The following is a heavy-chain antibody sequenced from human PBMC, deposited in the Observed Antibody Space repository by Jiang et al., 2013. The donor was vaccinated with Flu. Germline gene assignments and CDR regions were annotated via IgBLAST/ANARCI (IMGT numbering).Heavy chain of an antibody. CDR1: DGSISSSSYY. D-gene: IGHD3-3*01. Sequence: PGLVKPSEALSLTCTVSDGSISSSSYYWGWIRQPPGKGLEWIGAIYYTGSTYKKSSLRSRVTISIDTSKNQFSLKLSSVTAADTAVYYCARMENYDFWSGYGYFDLWGRGTLVTVSS. V-gene: IGHV4-39*07. CDR3: ARMENYDFWSGYGYFDL. J-gene: IGHJ2*01. CDR2: IYYTGST.